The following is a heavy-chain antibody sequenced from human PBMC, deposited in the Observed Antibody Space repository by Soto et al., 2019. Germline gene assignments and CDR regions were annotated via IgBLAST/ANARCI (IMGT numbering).Heavy chain of an antibody. CDR2: IYFDGGNK. J-gene: IGHJ4*02. V-gene: IGHV3-33*01. CDR3: AREMARSHHPYDH. CDR1: GFSFSNSN. D-gene: IGHD5-12*01. Sequence: GGSLRLSCAASGFSFSNSNMHWVRQAPGRGLDWVAGIYFDGGNKYYAESVKGRFTISRDNSKNTLYLQMNSLRAEDTAVYYCAREMARSHHPYDHWGQGALVTVSS.